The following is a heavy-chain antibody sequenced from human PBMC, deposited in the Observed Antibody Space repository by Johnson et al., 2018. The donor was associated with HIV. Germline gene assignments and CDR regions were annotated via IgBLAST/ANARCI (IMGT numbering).Heavy chain of an antibody. CDR2: IRYDGSNK. V-gene: IGHV3-30*02. D-gene: IGHD3-16*02. J-gene: IGHJ3*02. CDR3: AKDIAFGGVIVVALYS. CDR1: GFTFSSYA. Sequence: QVQLVESGGGVVQPGRSLRLSCAASGFTFSSYAMHWVRQAPGKGLEWVAFIRYDGSNKYYADSVKGRFTISRDNSKNTLYLQRNSLRAEDTALYYCAKDIAFGGVIVVALYSWCQGTMVTVSS.